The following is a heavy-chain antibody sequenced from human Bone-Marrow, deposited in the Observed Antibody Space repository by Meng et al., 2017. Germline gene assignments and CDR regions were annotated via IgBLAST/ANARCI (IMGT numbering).Heavy chain of an antibody. D-gene: IGHD6-25*01. CDR3: ARDEDISAAGKLFGDY. V-gene: IGHV1-2*02. J-gene: IGHJ4*02. CDR1: GYTFSDYG. Sequence: ASVKVSCKASGYTFSDYGISWVRQAPGQGLEWLGWLNPKSGDTHYAQKFQARVTMTGDTSISTAYMELSGLRSDDTAMYYCARDEDISAAGKLFGDYWGQGTLVTVSS. CDR2: LNPKSGDT.